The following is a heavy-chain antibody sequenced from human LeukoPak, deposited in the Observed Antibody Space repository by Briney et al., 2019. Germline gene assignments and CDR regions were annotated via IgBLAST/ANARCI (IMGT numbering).Heavy chain of an antibody. J-gene: IGHJ4*02. D-gene: IGHD1-26*01. CDR1: GFTLSSYA. CDR3: AREPGGIVGDYFDY. CDR2: ISGSGGST. V-gene: IGHV3-23*01. Sequence: PGGSLRLSCAASGFTLSSYAMSWVRQAPGKGLEWVSAISGSGGSTYYADSVKSRFTISRDNSKHTLYLQMNSLRAEDTAVYFCAREPGGIVGDYFDYWGQGTLVTVS.